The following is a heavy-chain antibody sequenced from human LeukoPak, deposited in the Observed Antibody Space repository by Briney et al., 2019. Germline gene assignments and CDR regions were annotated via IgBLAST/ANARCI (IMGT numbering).Heavy chain of an antibody. CDR3: TANFNY. V-gene: IGHV3-74*01. CDR1: GFTFSSYN. Sequence: GGSLRLSCAASGFTFSSYNMNWVRQAPGKGLEWVSRINSDESRTNYADSVKGRFTISRDNAKNTLYLHMNSLRAEDTAVYYCTANFNYWGQGTLVTVSS. J-gene: IGHJ4*02. CDR2: INSDESRT.